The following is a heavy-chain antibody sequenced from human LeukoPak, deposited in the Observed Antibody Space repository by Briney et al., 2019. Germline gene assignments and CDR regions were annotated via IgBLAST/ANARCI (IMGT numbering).Heavy chain of an antibody. CDR3: ARGIVGPTGDY. V-gene: IGHV3-74*01. CDR1: GFTFSSYW. Sequence: PGGSLRLSCAASGFTFSSYWMHWVRQAPGKGLVWVSRINSDGSTTSYAASVKGRFTISRDNAKNTLYLQMNSLRAEDTAVYYCARGIVGPTGDYWGQGTLVTVSS. J-gene: IGHJ4*02. D-gene: IGHD1-26*01. CDR2: INSDGSTT.